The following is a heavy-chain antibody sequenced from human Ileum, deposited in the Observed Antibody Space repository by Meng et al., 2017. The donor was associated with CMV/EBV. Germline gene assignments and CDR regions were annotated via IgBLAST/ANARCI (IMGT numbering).Heavy chain of an antibody. Sequence: TFSSYAISWVRQAPGQGLEWMGGIIPIFGTANYAQKFQGRVTITTDESTSTAYMELSSLRSEDTAVYYCASRNSSSSGYYYYYGMDVWGQGTTVTVSS. V-gene: IGHV1-69*05. CDR2: IIPIFGTA. CDR1: TFSSYA. CDR3: ASRNSSSSGYYYYYGMDV. J-gene: IGHJ6*02. D-gene: IGHD6-6*01.